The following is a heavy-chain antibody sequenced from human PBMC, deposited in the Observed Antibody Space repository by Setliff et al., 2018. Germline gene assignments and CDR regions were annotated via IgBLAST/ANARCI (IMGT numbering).Heavy chain of an antibody. J-gene: IGHJ5*02. V-gene: IGHV4-34*01. Sequence: SETLSLTCTVYGGSFSAYYWSWIRQPPGKGLEWIGEISHGGGTNYNPSLKSRVTISIDTSKNLFSLKLTSVTAADTAVYYCATGDVYDSSAFFSDWFDPWGQGTLGTVS. D-gene: IGHD3-22*01. CDR2: ISHGGGT. CDR1: GGSFSAYY. CDR3: ATGDVYDSSAFFSDWFDP.